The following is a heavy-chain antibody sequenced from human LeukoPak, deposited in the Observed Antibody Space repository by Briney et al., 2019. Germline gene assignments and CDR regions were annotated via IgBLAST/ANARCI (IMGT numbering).Heavy chain of an antibody. CDR2: ISAYNGNT. D-gene: IGHD3-3*01. CDR3: ARFGITIFGVVTEPDY. CDR1: GYTFTSYG. V-gene: IGHV1-18*01. J-gene: IGHJ4*02. Sequence: ASVKVSFKASGYTFTSYGISWVRQAPGQGLEWMGWISAYNGNTNYAQKLQGRVTMTTDTSTGTAYMELRSLRSDDTAVYYCARFGITIFGVVTEPDYWGQGTLVTVSS.